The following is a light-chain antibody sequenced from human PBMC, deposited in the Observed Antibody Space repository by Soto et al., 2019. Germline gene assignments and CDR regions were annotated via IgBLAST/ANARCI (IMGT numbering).Light chain of an antibody. CDR2: AAS. V-gene: IGKV1-39*01. CDR1: QSISVH. J-gene: IGKJ2*01. Sequence: DIQMTQSPSSLSASVGDTVTITCRASQSISVHLNWYQQKPGKVPKLLIYAASNLHSGVPSRFSGSRSETDFALTISSLQTEDFATYYCQHSYTTPYTFGQGTMLEIK. CDR3: QHSYTTPYT.